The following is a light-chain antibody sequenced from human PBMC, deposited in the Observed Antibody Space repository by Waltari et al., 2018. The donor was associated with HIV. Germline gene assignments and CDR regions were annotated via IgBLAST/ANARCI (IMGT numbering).Light chain of an antibody. V-gene: IGLV2-14*03. Sequence: QSALTQPASVSGAPGQSITIPCTGTSSDVGGYKYVSWYQQYPGTAPKLIIYDVPNRPSGVSNRFSGSKSGNTASLTISGLQAEDEADYYCCSYTSSITGRVFGTGTKVTVL. J-gene: IGLJ1*01. CDR3: CSYTSSITGRV. CDR1: SSDVGGYKY. CDR2: DVP.